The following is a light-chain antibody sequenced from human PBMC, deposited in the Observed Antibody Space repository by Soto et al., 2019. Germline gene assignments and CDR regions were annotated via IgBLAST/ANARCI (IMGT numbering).Light chain of an antibody. CDR1: RSNIGNNA. V-gene: IGLV1-36*01. CDR2: YDD. Sequence: QSVLTQPPSVTDAPRQRVTISCSGSRSNIGNNAVNWYQQLPGKAPKLLIYYDDLLPAGVSDRFSGSKSGTSASLATSGLQSEDEADYSCAAWDDSLNGWVFGGGTKLTVL. J-gene: IGLJ3*02. CDR3: AAWDDSLNGWV.